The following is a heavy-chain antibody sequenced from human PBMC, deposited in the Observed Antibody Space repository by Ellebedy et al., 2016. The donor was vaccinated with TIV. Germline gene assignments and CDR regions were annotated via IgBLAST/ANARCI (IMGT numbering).Heavy chain of an antibody. D-gene: IGHD6-19*01. Sequence: GESLKISCAASGFTFSNYAMNWVRQAPGKGPEWVSVTSGSSDSRDYADSVKGRFTISRDNSQNTLYLQMNSLRAEDTAVYYCATHPLSQWLRFFENWGQGALVTVAS. V-gene: IGHV3-23*01. CDR2: TSGSSDSR. J-gene: IGHJ4*02. CDR1: GFTFSNYA. CDR3: ATHPLSQWLRFFEN.